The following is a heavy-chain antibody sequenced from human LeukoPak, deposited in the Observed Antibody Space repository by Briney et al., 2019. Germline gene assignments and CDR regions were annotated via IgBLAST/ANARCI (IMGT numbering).Heavy chain of an antibody. D-gene: IGHD3-9*01. Sequence: GGSLRLSCAASGFSFDGYGMHWVRRAPGKGLEWVAVISYDGSNKYYADSVKGRFTISRDNSKNTLHLEMNSLRTEDTAVYYCAKDYDIFTGYSNGYYFDHWGQGTLVIVSS. V-gene: IGHV3-30*18. CDR2: ISYDGSNK. CDR3: AKDYDIFTGYSNGYYFDH. CDR1: GFSFDGYG. J-gene: IGHJ4*02.